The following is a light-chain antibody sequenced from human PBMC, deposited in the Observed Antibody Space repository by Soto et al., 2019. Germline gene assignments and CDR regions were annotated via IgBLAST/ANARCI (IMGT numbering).Light chain of an antibody. CDR1: QTISSD. Sequence: EIVMTHSPATLSVSPLEGAALSFSSSQTISSDLVWYQQKPGQARRLLIYGASTRAPGVPARFSGSGFGTYYTLTISNLQSEDSAVYYCQQYHNWPPINFGQGTRLEIK. CDR2: GAS. J-gene: IGKJ5*01. CDR3: QQYHNWPPIN. V-gene: IGKV3-15*01.